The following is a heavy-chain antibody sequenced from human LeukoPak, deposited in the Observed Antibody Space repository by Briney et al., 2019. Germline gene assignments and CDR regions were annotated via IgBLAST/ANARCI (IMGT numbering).Heavy chain of an antibody. CDR3: ARDAPLDYYDSSGYWGPLYYFDY. J-gene: IGHJ4*02. V-gene: IGHV4-61*02. Sequence: SETLSLTCTVSGGSISSGSYYWSWIRQPAGKGLEWIGRIYTSGSTNYNPSLKSRVTISVDTSKNQFSLKLSSVTAADTAVYYCARDAPLDYYDSSGYWGPLYYFDYWAREPWSPSPQ. CDR2: IYTSGST. D-gene: IGHD3-22*01. CDR1: GGSISSGSYY.